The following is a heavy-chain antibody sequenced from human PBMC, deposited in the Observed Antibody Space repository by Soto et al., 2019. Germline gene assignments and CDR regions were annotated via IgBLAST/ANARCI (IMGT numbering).Heavy chain of an antibody. CDR2: IYYRGST. D-gene: IGHD4-17*01. CDR1: GGSISSYY. CDR3: ARQKKYGDYPEWWFDP. V-gene: IGHV4-59*08. Sequence: SETLSLTCTVSGGSISSYYWSWIRQPPGKGLEWIGYIYYRGSTNYNPSFKSRVTISVDTSKNQFSLKLSSVTAADTAVYYCARQKKYGDYPEWWFDPWGQGTLVTVSS. J-gene: IGHJ5*02.